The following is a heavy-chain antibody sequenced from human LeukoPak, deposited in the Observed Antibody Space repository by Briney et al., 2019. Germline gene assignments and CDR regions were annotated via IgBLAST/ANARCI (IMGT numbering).Heavy chain of an antibody. J-gene: IGHJ6*02. D-gene: IGHD4-17*01. CDR3: VRDYGDYARQYYYGMDV. Sequence: SETLSLTCTVSGASISTRSNYWGWIRQPPGKGLEWIGSIYYSGSTYFNPSLQSRVTLSVDTSNSQFFLKLNSVTAADTAVYYCVRDYGDYARQYYYGMDVWGQGTTVTVSS. V-gene: IGHV4-39*01. CDR1: GASISTRSNY. CDR2: IYYSGST.